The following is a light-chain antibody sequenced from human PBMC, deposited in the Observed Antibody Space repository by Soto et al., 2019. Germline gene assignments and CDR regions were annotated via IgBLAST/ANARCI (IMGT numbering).Light chain of an antibody. J-gene: IGKJ3*01. CDR3: QQRSNWPLT. V-gene: IGKV3-11*01. CDR2: DAS. CDR1: QSVSSY. Sequence: EIVLPQSPATLSLSPGERAPLSCRASQSVSSYLAWYQQKPGQAPRRLIYDASNRATGIPARFSGSGSGTDFTLTISSLEPEDFAVYYCQQRSNWPLTFGPGT.